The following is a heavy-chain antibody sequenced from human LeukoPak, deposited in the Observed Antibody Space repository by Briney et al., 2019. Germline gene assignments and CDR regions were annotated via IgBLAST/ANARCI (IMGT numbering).Heavy chain of an antibody. CDR2: MNPKSGKT. CDR3: ARGDRYDFWSGYLTDSNWFDP. J-gene: IGHJ5*02. Sequence: ASVKVSCKASGYTFTNNDINWVRQATGQGLEWMGWMNPKSGKTGYSQKFQGRVTMTTNTSISTAYMELSTLRSEDTAVYYCARGDRYDFWSGYLTDSNWFDPWGQGTLVTVSS. V-gene: IGHV1-8*01. D-gene: IGHD3-3*01. CDR1: GYTFTNND.